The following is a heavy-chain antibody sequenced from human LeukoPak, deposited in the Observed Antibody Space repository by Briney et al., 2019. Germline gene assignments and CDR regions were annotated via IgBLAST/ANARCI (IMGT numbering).Heavy chain of an antibody. Sequence: SETLSLTCTVSGGSINSSSYYWGWIRQPPGKGLEWIGSIYYSGSTYCNPSLKSRVTISVDTSKNQFSLKLSSVTAADTAVYYCARSSRLVLPPSGYYGMDVWGQGTTVTVSS. CDR2: IYYSGST. D-gene: IGHD6-19*01. CDR3: ARSSRLVLPPSGYYGMDV. J-gene: IGHJ6*02. V-gene: IGHV4-39*07. CDR1: GGSINSSSYY.